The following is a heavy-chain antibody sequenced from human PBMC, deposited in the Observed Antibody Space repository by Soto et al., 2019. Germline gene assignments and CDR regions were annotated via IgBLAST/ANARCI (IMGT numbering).Heavy chain of an antibody. J-gene: IGHJ4*02. CDR3: AKAPRGEMATD. CDR1: GYTFINYH. D-gene: IGHD5-12*01. CDR2: INTYNGMT. Sequence: QVQLVQSGGEVKKPGASVTVSCKASGYTFINYHITWVRQAPGQGLEWMAWINTYNGMTDYAQRFQGRVTMTRDTYSSTAYMELRNLGSADTAVSFCAKAPRGEMATDWGQGTLVTVSA. V-gene: IGHV1-18*01.